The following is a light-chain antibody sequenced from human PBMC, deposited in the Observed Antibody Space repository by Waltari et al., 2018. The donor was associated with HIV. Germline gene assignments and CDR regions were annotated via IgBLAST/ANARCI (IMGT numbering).Light chain of an antibody. V-gene: IGLV3-25*03. CDR3: QSGHNSDSI. CDR1: ALSRHF. J-gene: IGLJ2*01. CDR2: KDN. Sequence: SYELTQAPSVSVSPGQTAKITCSGDALSRHFVFWYQQKSGQAPRMMIFKDNERPSGIPARFSASSSGSTSTLNISGVQAEDEADYYCQSGHNSDSIFGGGTKLTVL.